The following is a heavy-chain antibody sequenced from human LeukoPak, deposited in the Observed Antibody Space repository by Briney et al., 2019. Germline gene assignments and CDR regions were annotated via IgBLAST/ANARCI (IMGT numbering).Heavy chain of an antibody. J-gene: IGHJ6*03. V-gene: IGHV3-23*01. CDR2: ISGSGAGT. CDR1: GFTFSSFA. Sequence: PGGSLRLSCAASGFTFSSFAMSWVRQAPGKGLDWVSSISGSGAGTYYADSVKGRFTISRDNSKNTLYLQMNSLRAEDTAVYYCASGAYYYYYYMDVWGKGTTVTISS. CDR3: ASGAYYYYYYMDV. D-gene: IGHD3-10*01.